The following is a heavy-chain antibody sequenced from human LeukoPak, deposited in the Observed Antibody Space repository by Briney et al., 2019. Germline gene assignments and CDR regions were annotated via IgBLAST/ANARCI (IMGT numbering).Heavy chain of an antibody. CDR3: ARDLPLAVAGNLDY. D-gene: IGHD6-19*01. V-gene: IGHV3-23*01. Sequence: GGSLRLSCAASGFTFSSYAMSWVRQAPGKGLEWVSAISGSGGSTYYADSVKGRFTISRDNSKNTLYLQMNSLRAEDTAVYYCARDLPLAVAGNLDYWGQGTLVTVSS. CDR2: ISGSGGST. CDR1: GFTFSSYA. J-gene: IGHJ4*02.